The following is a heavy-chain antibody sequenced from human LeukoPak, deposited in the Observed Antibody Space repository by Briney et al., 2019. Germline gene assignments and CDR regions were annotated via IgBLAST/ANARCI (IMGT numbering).Heavy chain of an antibody. CDR2: ISGSGGST. CDR3: AKAAGYNSGWFHY. D-gene: IGHD6-19*01. J-gene: IGHJ4*02. Sequence: PGGSLRLSCAVSGFTFANYAMNWVRQASGKGLEWVSTISGSGGSTYYADSVKGRFTISRDNSKNTLYLQMNSLSAEDTAIYYCAKAAGYNSGWFHYWGQGTLVTVSS. CDR1: GFTFANYA. V-gene: IGHV3-23*01.